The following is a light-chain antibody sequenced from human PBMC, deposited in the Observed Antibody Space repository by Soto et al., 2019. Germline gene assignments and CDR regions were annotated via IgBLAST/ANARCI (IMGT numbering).Light chain of an antibody. Sequence: QSALTQPRSVSGSPGQSVTISCTGTSSDVGVYKYVSWYRQLPGKAPKLMIYDVITRPSGVPDRFSGSKSGNTASLTISGLQVEDGTYYYSFSSAGDYTFVFGTGTKLTVL. CDR1: SSDVGVYKY. J-gene: IGLJ1*01. CDR2: DVI. CDR3: FSSAGDYTFV. V-gene: IGLV2-11*01.